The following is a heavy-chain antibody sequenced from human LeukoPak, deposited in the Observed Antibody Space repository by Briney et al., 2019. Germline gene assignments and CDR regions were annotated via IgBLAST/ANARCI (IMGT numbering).Heavy chain of an antibody. D-gene: IGHD3-10*01. J-gene: IGHJ5*02. CDR1: GGSISSSSYY. CDR2: IYHSGST. V-gene: IGHV4-39*07. Sequence: SETLSLTCTVSGGSISSSSYYWGWIRQPPGKGLEWIGSIYHSGSTYYNPSLKSRVTISADTSKNQFSLKLSSVTAADTAVYYCARSVTMVRGKADPWGQGTLVTVSS. CDR3: ARSVTMVRGKADP.